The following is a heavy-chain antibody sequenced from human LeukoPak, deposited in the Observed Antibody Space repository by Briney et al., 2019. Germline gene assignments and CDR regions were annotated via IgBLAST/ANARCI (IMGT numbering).Heavy chain of an antibody. CDR1: GYTFTSYD. CDR3: AKDVGIVGATPLDY. Sequence: ASVKVSCKASGYTFTSYDINWVRQATGQGLEWMGWMNPNSGNTGYAQKFQGRVTMTRNTSISTAYMELSSLRSEDTAVYYCAKDVGIVGATPLDYWGQGTLVTVSS. D-gene: IGHD1-26*01. CDR2: MNPNSGNT. V-gene: IGHV1-8*01. J-gene: IGHJ4*02.